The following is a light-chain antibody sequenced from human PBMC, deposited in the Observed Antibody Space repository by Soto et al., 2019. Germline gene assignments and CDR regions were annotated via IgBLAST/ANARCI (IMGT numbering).Light chain of an antibody. CDR3: QQYNNWPPVT. Sequence: ETVMTQSPDTLSLSRGERATLSCRASQSVSDNLAWYQQRPGQGPRLLIYGASTRATGIPARFSGSGSGTEFTLTISSLQSDDFALYYCQQYNNWPPVTFGQGTKVDIK. CDR1: QSVSDN. CDR2: GAS. J-gene: IGKJ1*01. V-gene: IGKV3-15*01.